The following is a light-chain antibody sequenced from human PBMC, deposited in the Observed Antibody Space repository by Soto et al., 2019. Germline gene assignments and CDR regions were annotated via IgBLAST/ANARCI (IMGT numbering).Light chain of an antibody. Sequence: IVLTQSPATLSLSPGERATLSCRASQTVSNYLAWYQQKPGQAPRLLIHDASNRATGIPARFSGSGFGTHFTLTISSLEPEDFAVYYCQQRSNWPTWTFGQGTKVEFK. CDR1: QTVSNY. V-gene: IGKV3-11*01. CDR2: DAS. CDR3: QQRSNWPTWT. J-gene: IGKJ1*01.